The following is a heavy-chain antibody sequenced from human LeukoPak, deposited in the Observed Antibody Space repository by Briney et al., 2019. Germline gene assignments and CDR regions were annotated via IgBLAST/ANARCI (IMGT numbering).Heavy chain of an antibody. D-gene: IGHD5-12*01. V-gene: IGHV4-4*07. CDR3: ARGQVGTIETRKLAFDI. CDR2: IYTSGTT. J-gene: IGHJ3*02. Sequence: SETLSLTCSVSGGSMTFYCWGWVRQPAGKGLEWIGRIYTSGTTKYSPSLESRVTMSIDTSKSQFPLTLTSVTAADTAVYFCARGQVGTIETRKLAFDIWGQGTMVAVSS. CDR1: GGSMTFYC.